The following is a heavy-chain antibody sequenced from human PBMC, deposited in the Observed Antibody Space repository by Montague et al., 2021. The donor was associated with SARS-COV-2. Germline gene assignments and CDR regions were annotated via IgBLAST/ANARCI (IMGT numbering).Heavy chain of an antibody. CDR1: GFSFKNYG. D-gene: IGHD6-19*01. CDR2: IGPPGDT. Sequence: SLRLSCAASGFSFKNYGIHCVRQATGKGLEWVSAIGPPGDTYYAGSVKGRFSISREDAKNSLYLQMDSLRAEDTAVYYCARETPVAGTSFYGMDVWGLGTTVTVSS. CDR3: ARETPVAGTSFYGMDV. J-gene: IGHJ6*02. V-gene: IGHV3-13*01.